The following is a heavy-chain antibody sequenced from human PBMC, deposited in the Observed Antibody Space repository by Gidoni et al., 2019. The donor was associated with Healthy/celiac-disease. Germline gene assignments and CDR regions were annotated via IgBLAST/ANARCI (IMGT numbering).Heavy chain of an antibody. J-gene: IGHJ4*02. CDR2: IWYDGSNK. Sequence: QVQLVGSGGGVVQPGRSLRLSCAASGFTFTRYGMHWVRQAPGKGLEWVAVIWYDGSNKYYADSVKGRFTISRDNSKNTLYLQMNSLRAEDTAVYYCAREHSSGSFDYWGQGTLVTVSS. D-gene: IGHD6-19*01. V-gene: IGHV3-33*01. CDR1: GFTFTRYG. CDR3: AREHSSGSFDY.